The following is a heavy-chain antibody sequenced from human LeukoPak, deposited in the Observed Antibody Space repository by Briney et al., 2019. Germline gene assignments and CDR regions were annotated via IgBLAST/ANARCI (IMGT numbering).Heavy chain of an antibody. D-gene: IGHD6-13*01. Sequence: PGGSLRLSCAASGFTFSSYAMSWVRQAPGKGLEWVSVISGSGDTTYYADSVKGRFTISRDNSKNQLYLQMNSLRAEDTAVYYCARVSRAAGSGVFDYWGQGTLVTVSS. CDR3: ARVSRAAGSGVFDY. J-gene: IGHJ4*02. CDR2: ISGSGDTT. CDR1: GFTFSSYA. V-gene: IGHV3-23*01.